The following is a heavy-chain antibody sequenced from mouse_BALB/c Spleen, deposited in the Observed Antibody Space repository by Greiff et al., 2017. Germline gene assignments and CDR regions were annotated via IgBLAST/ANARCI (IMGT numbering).Heavy chain of an antibody. Sequence: EVQVVESGGGLVKPGGSLKLSCAASGFTFSSYAMSWVRQTPEKRLEWVASISSGGSTYYPDSVKGRFTISRDNARNILYLQMSSLRSEDTAMYYCARVYGNAWFAYWGQGTLVTVSA. CDR1: GFTFSSYA. J-gene: IGHJ3*01. CDR3: ARVYGNAWFAY. V-gene: IGHV5-6-5*01. D-gene: IGHD2-10*02. CDR2: ISSGGST.